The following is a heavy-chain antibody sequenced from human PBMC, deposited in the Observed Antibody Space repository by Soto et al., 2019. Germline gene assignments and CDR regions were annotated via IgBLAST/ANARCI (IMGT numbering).Heavy chain of an antibody. D-gene: IGHD2-2*01. CDR1: GFTLSDHY. J-gene: IGHJ5*02. CDR2: SRDKAQGYST. CDR3: ARDEVPAANWLDR. Sequence: GGSLRLCCAGSGFTLSDHYIDWVRQAPGKGLEWVGRSRDKAQGYSTAYAASVKGRFTTSRDESKNSVYLQMNSLKTEDTAVYYCARDEVPAANWLDRWGQGTLVTVSS. V-gene: IGHV3-72*01.